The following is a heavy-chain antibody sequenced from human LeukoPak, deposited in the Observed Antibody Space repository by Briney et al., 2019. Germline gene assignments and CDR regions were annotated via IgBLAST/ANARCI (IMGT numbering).Heavy chain of an antibody. CDR2: ISGSGGNT. D-gene: IGHD1-26*01. V-gene: IGHV3-23*01. Sequence: GGSLRLSCAASGFTFSTHGMNWVRQAPGRGLEWVSAISGSGGNTYSADSVRGRFTISRDNSKNTLYLQMNSLRAEDTALHYCAKRAFSGSYYSAFDVWGQGTMVTVSS. J-gene: IGHJ3*01. CDR3: AKRAFSGSYYSAFDV. CDR1: GFTFSTHG.